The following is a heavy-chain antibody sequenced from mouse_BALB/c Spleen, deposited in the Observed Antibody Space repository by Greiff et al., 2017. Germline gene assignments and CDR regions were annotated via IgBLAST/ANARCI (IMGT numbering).Heavy chain of an antibody. CDR1: GYSFTDYT. D-gene: IGHD2-1*01. J-gene: IGHJ4*01. Sequence: VHVKQSGPELVKPGASVKVSCKASGYSFTDYTMSWVKQSHGKSLEWIGYIDPYNGGTSYNQKFKGTATLTVDKSSITAFMHLNSLTSEDSAVYYCARRCGNYGAMDYWGQGTSVTVAS. CDR3: ARRCGNYGAMDY. V-gene: IGHV1S135*01. CDR2: IDPYNGGT.